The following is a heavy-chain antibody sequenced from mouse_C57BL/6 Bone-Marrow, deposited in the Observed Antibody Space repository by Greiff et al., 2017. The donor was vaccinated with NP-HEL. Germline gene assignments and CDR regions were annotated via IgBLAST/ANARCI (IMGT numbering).Heavy chain of an antibody. CDR1: GYTFTSYW. J-gene: IGHJ3*01. CDR2: IHPNSGST. V-gene: IGHV1-64*01. CDR3: ARWASGSAWFAY. D-gene: IGHD3-2*02. Sequence: QVQLQQPGAELVKPGASVKLSCKASGYTFTSYWMHWVKQRPGQGLEWIGMIHPNSGSTNYNEKFKSKATLTVDKSSSTAYMQLSSLTSEDSAVYYCARWASGSAWFAYWGQGTLVTVSA.